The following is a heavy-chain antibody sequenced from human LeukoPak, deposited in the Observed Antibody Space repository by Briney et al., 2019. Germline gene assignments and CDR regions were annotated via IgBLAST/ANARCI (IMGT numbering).Heavy chain of an antibody. V-gene: IGHV3-13*01. Sequence: GGSLRLSCAASGFTFSSYDMPWVRQATGKGLEWVSAIGTAGDTYYPGSVKGRFTISRENAKNSLYLQMNSLRAGDTAAYYCAAYCSSTSCYSADDAFDIWGQGTMVTVSS. CDR2: IGTAGDT. J-gene: IGHJ3*02. D-gene: IGHD2-2*02. CDR1: GFTFSSYD. CDR3: AAYCSSTSCYSADDAFDI.